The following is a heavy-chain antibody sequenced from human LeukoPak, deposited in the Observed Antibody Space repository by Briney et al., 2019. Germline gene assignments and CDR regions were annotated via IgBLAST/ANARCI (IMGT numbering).Heavy chain of an antibody. CDR3: AKTLKDRYYDFWSGYYHYYYYTDV. Sequence: GGSPRLSCAASGFTFSSYWMSWVRQAPGKGLEWVANIKQDGSEKYYVDSVKGRFTISRDNAKNSLYLQMNSLRAEDTAVYYCAKTLKDRYYDFWSGYYHYYYYTDVWGKGTTVTVSS. CDR1: GFTFSSYW. J-gene: IGHJ6*03. CDR2: IKQDGSEK. D-gene: IGHD3-3*01. V-gene: IGHV3-7*01.